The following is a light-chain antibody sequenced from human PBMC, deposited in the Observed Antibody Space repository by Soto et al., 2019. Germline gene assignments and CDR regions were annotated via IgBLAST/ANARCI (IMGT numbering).Light chain of an antibody. Sequence: QSALTQPRSVSGSPGQSVTISCTGTSSDVGGYNYVSWYQQHPGKAPKLMIYDVSKRPSGVPDRFSGSKSGDTASLTISGLQAEDGADYYCSSYTAFSTWVFGGGTKLTVL. CDR1: SSDVGGYNY. CDR2: DVS. V-gene: IGLV2-11*01. CDR3: SSYTAFSTWV. J-gene: IGLJ3*02.